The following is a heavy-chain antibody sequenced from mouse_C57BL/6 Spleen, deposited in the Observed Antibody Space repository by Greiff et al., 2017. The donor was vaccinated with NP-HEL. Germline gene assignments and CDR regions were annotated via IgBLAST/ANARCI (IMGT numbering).Heavy chain of an antibody. CDR3: ASLCLRGGYFDY. J-gene: IGHJ2*01. D-gene: IGHD1-1*01. Sequence: VQLQQSGPELVKPGASVKISCKASGYAFSSSWMNWVKQRPGKGLEWIGRIYPGDGDTNYNGKFKGKATLTADKSSSTAYMQLSSLTSSSTVYFCASLCLRGGYFDYWGQGTTLTVSS. V-gene: IGHV1-82*01. CDR1: GYAFSSSW. CDR2: IYPGDGDT.